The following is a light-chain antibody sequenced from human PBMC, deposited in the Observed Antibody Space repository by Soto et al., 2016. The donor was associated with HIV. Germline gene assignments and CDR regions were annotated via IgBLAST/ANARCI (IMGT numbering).Light chain of an antibody. Sequence: SYALTQPPSVSVSPGQTASITCSGSNLGNTYASWYQQKPGQSPVLVIYQGTKRSSGIPERFSGSNSGDTATLTISGTQAIDEADYYCQAWDSSTTLYVFGTGTKVTV. CDR1: NLGNTY. CDR2: QGT. V-gene: IGLV3-1*01. CDR3: QAWDSSTTLYV. J-gene: IGLJ1*01.